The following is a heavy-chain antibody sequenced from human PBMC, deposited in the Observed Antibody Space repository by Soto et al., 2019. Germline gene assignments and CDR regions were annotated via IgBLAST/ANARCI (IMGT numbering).Heavy chain of an antibody. CDR3: GRAPPPFLLWFGELLDNYGMNV. D-gene: IGHD3-10*01. CDR2: INHSGST. CDR1: GGSFSGYY. V-gene: IGHV4-34*01. Sequence: SETLSLTCAVYGGSFSGYYWSWIRQPPGKGLEWIGEINHSGSTNYNPSLKSRVTISVDTSKNQFSLKLSSVTAADTAVYYCGRAPPPFLLWFGELLDNYGMNVWGQGSTVT. J-gene: IGHJ6*02.